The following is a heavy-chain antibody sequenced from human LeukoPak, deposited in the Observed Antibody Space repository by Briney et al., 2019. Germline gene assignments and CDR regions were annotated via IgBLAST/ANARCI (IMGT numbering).Heavy chain of an antibody. V-gene: IGHV3-30*18. CDR2: ISYDGSNK. CDR3: AKXYYSSSWLFDY. J-gene: IGHJ4*02. CDR1: GFTFSSYG. Sequence: GGSLRLSCAASGFTFSSYGMHWVRQAPGKGLEWVAVISYDGSNKYYADSVKGRFTISRDNSKNTLYLQMNSQRAKDTAVYYXAKXYYSSSWLFDYWGQGTLVTVSS. D-gene: IGHD6-13*01.